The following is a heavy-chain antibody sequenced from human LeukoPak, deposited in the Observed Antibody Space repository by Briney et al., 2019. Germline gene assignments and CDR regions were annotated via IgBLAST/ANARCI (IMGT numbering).Heavy chain of an antibody. Sequence: SQTLSLTCTVSGGSISSGDYFWSWIRQPPGKGLEWIGYIYYRGSTYHNPSLKSRVTISVDTSKNQFSLKLSSVTAADTAVYYCARAPAATNWFDPWGQGTLVTVSS. CDR3: ARAPAATNWFDP. D-gene: IGHD2-15*01. CDR2: IYYRGST. V-gene: IGHV4-30-4*08. CDR1: GGSISSGDYF. J-gene: IGHJ5*02.